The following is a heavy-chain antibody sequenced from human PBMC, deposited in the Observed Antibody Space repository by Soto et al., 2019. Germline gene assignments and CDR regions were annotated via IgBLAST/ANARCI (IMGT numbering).Heavy chain of an antibody. V-gene: IGHV1-18*01. Sequence: ASVKVSCKASGYTFTSYGISWVRQAPGQGLEWMGWISAYNGNTNYAQKLQDRVTMTTDTSTSTAYMELRSLRSDDTAVYYCARDMELGYYYYYMDVWGKGTTVTVSS. CDR2: ISAYNGNT. D-gene: IGHD1-7*01. J-gene: IGHJ6*03. CDR1: GYTFTSYG. CDR3: ARDMELGYYYYYMDV.